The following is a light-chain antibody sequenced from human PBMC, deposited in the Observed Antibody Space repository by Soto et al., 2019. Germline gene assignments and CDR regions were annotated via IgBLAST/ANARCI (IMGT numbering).Light chain of an antibody. CDR2: GAS. Sequence: MVLTHSPGTLSLSPGERATLSCRAIESVSSSYLAWYQQKPGQAPRLLIFGASSRATGTPDRFSGSGSGTDFTLTISRLEPEDFAVYYCQQYGSSPPWTFGQGTKVDIK. CDR3: QQYGSSPPWT. J-gene: IGKJ1*01. CDR1: ESVSSSY. V-gene: IGKV3-20*01.